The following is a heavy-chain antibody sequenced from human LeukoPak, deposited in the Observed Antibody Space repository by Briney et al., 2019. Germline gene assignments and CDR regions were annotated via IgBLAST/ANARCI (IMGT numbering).Heavy chain of an antibody. Sequence: PSETLSLTCTVSGGSISSYYWSWIRQPPGKGLEWIGYIYYSGSTNYNPSLKSRVTISVDTSKNQFSLKLSSVTAADTAVYYCARVSGSGYCYWNPLGAFDIWGQGTMVTVSS. CDR2: IYYSGST. CDR3: ARVSGSGYCYWNPLGAFDI. J-gene: IGHJ3*02. CDR1: GGSISSYY. D-gene: IGHD3-22*01. V-gene: IGHV4-59*01.